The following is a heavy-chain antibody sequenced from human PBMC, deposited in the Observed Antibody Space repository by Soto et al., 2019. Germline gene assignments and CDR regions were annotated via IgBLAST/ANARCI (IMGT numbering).Heavy chain of an antibody. J-gene: IGHJ3*02. V-gene: IGHV3-21*01. Sequence: GGSLRLSCAASGFTFSSYSMNWVRQAPGKGLEWVSCISSISTYIYYADSVKGRFTISRDNARNSLYLQMNSLRAEDTAVYYCARSIVATSPVAFDIWGQGTMVTVSS. CDR1: GFTFSSYS. D-gene: IGHD5-12*01. CDR3: ARSIVATSPVAFDI. CDR2: ISSISTYI.